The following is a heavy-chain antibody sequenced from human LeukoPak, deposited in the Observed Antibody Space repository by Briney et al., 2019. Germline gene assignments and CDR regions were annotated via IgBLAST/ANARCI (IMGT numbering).Heavy chain of an antibody. V-gene: IGHV4-31*03. J-gene: IGHJ4*02. CDR1: VDFMGSRPYY. D-gene: IGHD4/OR15-4a*01. CDR3: AASSGVTLGRF. CDR2: IYHTGIT. Sequence: PSETLSLTCTVSVDFMGSRPYYYNWIRLHPGKGLEWIGYIYHTGITSYNPSLKSRVIMSVDKSMNQLSLKVSSLNAADTAVYYCAASSGVTLGRFWGQGTLVTVSS.